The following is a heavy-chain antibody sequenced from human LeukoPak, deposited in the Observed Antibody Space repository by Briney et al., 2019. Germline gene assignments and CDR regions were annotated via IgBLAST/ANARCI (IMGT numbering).Heavy chain of an antibody. J-gene: IGHJ4*02. CDR1: GFTFSSYW. CDR3: ARDGDIVVVPAAIGFDY. Sequence: GGSLRLSCAASGFTFSSYWMSWVRQAPGKGLEWVANIKQDGSEKYYVDSVKGRFTISRDNAKNSLYPQMNSLRAEDTAVYYCARDGDIVVVPAAIGFDYWGQGTLVTVSS. D-gene: IGHD2-2*02. CDR2: IKQDGSEK. V-gene: IGHV3-7*01.